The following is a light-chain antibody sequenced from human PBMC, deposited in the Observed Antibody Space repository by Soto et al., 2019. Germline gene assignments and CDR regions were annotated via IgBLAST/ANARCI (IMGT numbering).Light chain of an antibody. CDR1: QSVGNH. CDR2: EAS. CDR3: QQYGSSALT. V-gene: IGKV3-20*01. J-gene: IGKJ4*01. Sequence: EIVLTQSPATLSLSPGERATLSCRASQSVGNHLAWYQQKPGQAPGLLIYEASTRATGIPARFSGSGSGTDFTLTISRLEPEDFAVYYCQQYGSSALTFGGGTKVDI.